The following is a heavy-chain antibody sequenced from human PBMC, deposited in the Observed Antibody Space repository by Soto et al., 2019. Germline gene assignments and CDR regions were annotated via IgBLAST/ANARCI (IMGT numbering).Heavy chain of an antibody. CDR3: AKDLFPNLIAVAGRGAFDI. CDR1: GFTFSSYG. Sequence: QVQLVASGGGVVQPGRSLRLSCAASGFTFSSYGMHWVRQAPGKGLEWVAVISYDGSNKYYADSVKGRFTISRDHSKNTLYLQMNSLRAEDTAVYYCAKDLFPNLIAVAGRGAFDIWGQGTMVTVSS. J-gene: IGHJ3*02. D-gene: IGHD6-19*01. CDR2: ISYDGSNK. V-gene: IGHV3-30*18.